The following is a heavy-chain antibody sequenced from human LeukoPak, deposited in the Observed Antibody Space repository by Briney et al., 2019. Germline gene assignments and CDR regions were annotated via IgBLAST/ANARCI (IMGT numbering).Heavy chain of an antibody. Sequence: ASVKVSCKASGYTFTSYDINWVRRATGQGLEWMGWMIPNSGNTGYAQKFQGRVTMTRNTSISTAYMELSSLRSEDTAVYYCARADYYGSGSPLDYWGQGTLVTVSS. CDR3: ARADYYGSGSPLDY. CDR2: MIPNSGNT. V-gene: IGHV1-8*01. J-gene: IGHJ4*02. CDR1: GYTFTSYD. D-gene: IGHD3-10*01.